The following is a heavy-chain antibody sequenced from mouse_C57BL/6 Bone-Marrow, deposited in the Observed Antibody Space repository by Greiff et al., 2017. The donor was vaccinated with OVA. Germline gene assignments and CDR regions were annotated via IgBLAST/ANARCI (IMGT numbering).Heavy chain of an antibody. CDR3: VRHTYYPYDY. J-gene: IGHJ4*01. CDR2: IRSKSNNYAT. D-gene: IGHD2-10*01. Sequence: EVKLMESGGGLVQPKGSLKLSCAASGFSFNTYAMNWVRQAPGKGLEWVARIRSKSNNYATYYADSVKDRFTISRDDSESMLYLQMNNLKTEDTAMYYCVRHTYYPYDYWGQGTSVTVSS. CDR1: GFSFNTYA. V-gene: IGHV10-1*01.